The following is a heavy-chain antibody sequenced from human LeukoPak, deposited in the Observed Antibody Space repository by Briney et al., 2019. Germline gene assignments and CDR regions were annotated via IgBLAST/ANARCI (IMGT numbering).Heavy chain of an antibody. CDR3: AKGRNYYGSGTAFDI. V-gene: IGHV3-9*01. CDR2: ISWNSGSI. Sequence: PGGSLRLSCAASGFTFDDYAMHWVRQAPGKGLEWVSGISWNSGSIGYADSVKGRFTISRDNAKNSLYLQMNSLRAEDTALYYCAKGRNYYGSGTAFDIWGQGTMVTVSS. J-gene: IGHJ3*02. D-gene: IGHD3-10*01. CDR1: GFTFDDYA.